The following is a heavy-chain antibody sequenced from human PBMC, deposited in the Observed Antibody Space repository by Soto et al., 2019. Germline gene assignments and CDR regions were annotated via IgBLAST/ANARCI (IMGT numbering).Heavy chain of an antibody. V-gene: IGHV1-69*04. J-gene: IGHJ4*02. CDR3: ARGGVVAATPSFDY. CDR2: IIPILGIA. Sequence: SVKGSWKASGYSFTSYYMRWVRQAPGQGLEWMGRIIPILGIANYAQKFQGRVTITADKSTSTAYMELSSLRSEDTAVYYCARGGVVAATPSFDYWGQGTLVTVSS. CDR1: GYSFTSYY. D-gene: IGHD2-15*01.